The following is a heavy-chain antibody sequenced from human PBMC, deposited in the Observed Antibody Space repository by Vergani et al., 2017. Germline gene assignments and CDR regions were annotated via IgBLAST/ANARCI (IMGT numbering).Heavy chain of an antibody. D-gene: IGHD3-10*01. Sequence: QVQLQESGPGLVKPSGTLSLTCAVSGGSISSSNWWSWVRQPPGKGLEWIGEIYHSGSTNYNPSRKSRVTISVDKSKNQFSLKLSSVTAADTAVYYCARKMVRGVISVYYYDGMDVWGQGTTVTVSS. CDR1: GGSISSSNW. V-gene: IGHV4-4*02. J-gene: IGHJ6*02. CDR3: ARKMVRGVISVYYYDGMDV. CDR2: IYHSGST.